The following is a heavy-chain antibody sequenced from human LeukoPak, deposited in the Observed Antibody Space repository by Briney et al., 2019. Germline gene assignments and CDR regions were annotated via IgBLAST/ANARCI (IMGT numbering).Heavy chain of an antibody. Sequence: PSETLSLTCTVSGGSISSSSYYWGWIRQPPGKGLEWIGSIYYSGSTYYNPSLKSRVTISVDTSKNQFSLKLCSVTAADTAVYYCARDHRAYDFWSGYYPINWFDPWGQGTLVTVSS. J-gene: IGHJ5*02. V-gene: IGHV4-39*07. D-gene: IGHD3-3*01. CDR1: GGSISSSSYY. CDR3: ARDHRAYDFWSGYYPINWFDP. CDR2: IYYSGST.